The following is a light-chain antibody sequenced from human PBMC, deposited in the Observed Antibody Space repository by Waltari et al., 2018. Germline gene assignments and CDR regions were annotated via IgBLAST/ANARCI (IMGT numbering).Light chain of an antibody. CDR2: DTS. CDR1: QGISSG. CDR3: QQVSTYPFYT. V-gene: IGKV1-13*02. Sequence: AIQLTQSPSFLSASVGDTVTINCRASQGISSGLAWYQQKTGKPPQLMIYDTSSLISGVPSRFSGSGSGTDFTLTISSLQPEDFATYYCQQVSTYPFYTFGQGTKL. J-gene: IGKJ2*01.